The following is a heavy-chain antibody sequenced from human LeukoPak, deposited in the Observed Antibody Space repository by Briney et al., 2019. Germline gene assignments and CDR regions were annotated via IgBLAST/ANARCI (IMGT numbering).Heavy chain of an antibody. J-gene: IGHJ4*02. CDR3: ARAPHDSSGYFLYYFDY. CDR1: GFTFNSYG. CDR2: IWYDGSTE. V-gene: IGHV3-33*01. Sequence: AGGSLRLSCAASGFTFNSYGMHWVRQAPGKGLEWVAVIWYDGSTEYYADSVKGRFTISRDNSKNMLYLQMNRLRAEDTAVYYCARAPHDSSGYFLYYFDYWGQGTLVTVSS. D-gene: IGHD3-22*01.